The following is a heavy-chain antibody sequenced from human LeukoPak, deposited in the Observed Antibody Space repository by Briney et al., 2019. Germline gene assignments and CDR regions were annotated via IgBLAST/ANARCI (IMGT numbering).Heavy chain of an antibody. D-gene: IGHD3-3*01. CDR3: ARSGGYYSPFRY. J-gene: IGHJ4*02. CDR1: GFTFSDYY. V-gene: IGHV3-11*04. Sequence: GGSLRLSCAASGFTFSDYYMSWIRQAPGKGLEWLSYISSSDTICYADSVKGRFTISRDNAKNSLYLQMNSLRAEDTAVYYCARSGGYYSPFRYWGQGTLVTVSS. CDR2: ISSSDTI.